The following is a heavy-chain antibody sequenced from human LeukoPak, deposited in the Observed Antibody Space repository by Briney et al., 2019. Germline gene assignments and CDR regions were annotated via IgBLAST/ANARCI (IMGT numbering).Heavy chain of an antibody. V-gene: IGHV4-59*01. Sequence: SETLSLTCTVSGGSISSYYWSWIRQPPGKGLEWIGYIYHSGSTNYNPSLKSRVTISVDTSKNQFSLKLSSVTAADTAVYYCARAGTGDYYYYYMDVWGKGTTVTVSS. D-gene: IGHD6-13*01. CDR2: IYHSGST. J-gene: IGHJ6*03. CDR1: GGSISSYY. CDR3: ARAGTGDYYYYYMDV.